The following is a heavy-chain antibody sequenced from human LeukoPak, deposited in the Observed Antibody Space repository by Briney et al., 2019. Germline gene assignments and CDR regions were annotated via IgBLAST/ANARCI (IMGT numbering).Heavy chain of an antibody. D-gene: IGHD3-22*01. Sequence: PGRSLRLSCAASGFTFSSYAMHWVRQAPGKGLEWVAVISYDGSNKYYADSVKGRFTISRDNSKNTLYLQMSSLRAEDTAVYYCAREGADSSGYYDDAFDIWGQGTMVTVSS. CDR3: AREGADSSGYYDDAFDI. V-gene: IGHV3-30-3*01. CDR1: GFTFSSYA. J-gene: IGHJ3*02. CDR2: ISYDGSNK.